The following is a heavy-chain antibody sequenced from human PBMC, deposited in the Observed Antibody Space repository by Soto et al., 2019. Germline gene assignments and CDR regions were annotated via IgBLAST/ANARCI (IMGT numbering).Heavy chain of an antibody. CDR3: ASSEHYDYVWGSSPSGY. D-gene: IGHD3-16*01. J-gene: IGHJ4*02. V-gene: IGHV1-46*03. CDR1: GYTFTSYY. CDR2: INPSGGST. Sequence: ASVKVSCKASGYTFTSYYMHWVRQAPGQGLERMGIINPSGGSTSYAQKFQGRVTMTRDTSTSTVYMELSSLRSEDTAVYYCASSEHYDYVWGSSPSGYWGQGTLVTVSS.